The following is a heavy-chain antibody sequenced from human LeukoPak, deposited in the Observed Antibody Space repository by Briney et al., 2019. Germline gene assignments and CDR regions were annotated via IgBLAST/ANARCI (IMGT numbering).Heavy chain of an antibody. V-gene: IGHV3-20*04. J-gene: IGHJ5*02. D-gene: IGHD3-22*01. CDR2: LNWNGDDT. CDR3: ARDLGQYYDTSDNWFDP. Sequence: GGSLRLSCAASGFSFEDYGMSWVRQAPGKGLEWVSSLNWNGDDTSYAVSVKGRFTISRDNAKNTLNLQMNSLRAEDTAVYYCARDLGQYYDTSDNWFDPWGQGTLVTVSS. CDR1: GFSFEDYG.